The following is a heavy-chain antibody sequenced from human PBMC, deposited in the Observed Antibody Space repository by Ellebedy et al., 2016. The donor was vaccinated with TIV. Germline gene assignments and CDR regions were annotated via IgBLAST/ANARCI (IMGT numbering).Heavy chain of an antibody. Sequence: SDTLSLTXTVSGGYLRTYYWSWIRQSPGKGLEWIGYIYYSGSTDYNPSLKSRVTISVDTSKNQFSLNLRSVTAADTALYFCARALAASGKVTYYYGMDVWGQGTTVTVSS. D-gene: IGHD6-13*01. J-gene: IGHJ6*02. CDR2: IYYSGST. CDR1: GGYLRTYY. CDR3: ARALAASGKVTYYYGMDV. V-gene: IGHV4-59*01.